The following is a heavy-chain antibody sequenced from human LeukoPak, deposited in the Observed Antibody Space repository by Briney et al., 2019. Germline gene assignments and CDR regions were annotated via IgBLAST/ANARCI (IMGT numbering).Heavy chain of an antibody. CDR1: GYSISSGYY. D-gene: IGHD3-16*02. J-gene: IGHJ5*02. Sequence: SETLSLTCTVSGYSISSGYYWGWIRQAPGKGLEWIGSIYHSGSTYYNPSLKSRVTISADTSKNQFSLKLSSVTAADTAVYYCARDLGYRVPGWFDPWGQGTLVTVSS. CDR3: ARDLGYRVPGWFDP. CDR2: IYHSGST. V-gene: IGHV4-38-2*02.